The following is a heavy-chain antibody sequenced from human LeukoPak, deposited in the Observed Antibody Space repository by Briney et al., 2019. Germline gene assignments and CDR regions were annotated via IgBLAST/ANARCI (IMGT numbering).Heavy chain of an antibody. D-gene: IGHD3-10*01. J-gene: IGHJ4*02. V-gene: IGHV3-9*01. CDR3: VKDNGASHHYHFDD. Sequence: GGSLRLSCAPSGFNLDDFAMHWVRLSPGKGLGWVSGISSDGNSVESADSVKGRFTTSRDNAKNSLYLQMDSLRPEDTALYYCVKDNGASHHYHFDDWGQGTPVTVSS. CDR2: ISSDGNSV. CDR1: GFNLDDFA.